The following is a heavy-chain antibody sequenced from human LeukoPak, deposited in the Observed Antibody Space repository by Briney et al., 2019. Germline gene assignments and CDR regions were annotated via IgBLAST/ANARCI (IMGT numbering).Heavy chain of an antibody. CDR3: VRRGDASSGWGDHDY. D-gene: IGHD6-19*01. J-gene: IGHJ4*02. CDR2: IGGRGDKT. Sequence: PGRSLRLSCAASGFTFDDYGMHWVRQAPGKGLEWVSTIGGRGDKTFYADSVKGRFTISRDNSKNMLHLQMSSLTGEDTALYYCVRRGDASSGWGDHDYWGQGALVTVSS. CDR1: GFTFDDYG. V-gene: IGHV3-23*01.